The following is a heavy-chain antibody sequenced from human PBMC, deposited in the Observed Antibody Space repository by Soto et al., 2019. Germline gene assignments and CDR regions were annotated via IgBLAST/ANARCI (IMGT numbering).Heavy chain of an antibody. Sequence: GESLKISCKGSGYSFTSYWIGWVSQIRGKGLEWMGIIYPGDSDTRYSPSLQSQVTISADKSISTAYLQWSSLKASDTAMYYCARHPSYCSSTSCSLAYWGQGTLVTVSS. J-gene: IGHJ4*02. D-gene: IGHD2-2*01. V-gene: IGHV5-51*01. CDR2: IYPGDSDT. CDR3: ARHPSYCSSTSCSLAY. CDR1: GYSFTSYW.